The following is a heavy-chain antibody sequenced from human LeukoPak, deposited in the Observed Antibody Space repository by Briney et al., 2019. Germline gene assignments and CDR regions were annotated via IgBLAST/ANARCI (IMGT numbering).Heavy chain of an antibody. CDR3: ARSYNNAGYFYYGMDV. CDR2: IYFSGST. J-gene: IGHJ6*02. Sequence: SETLSLTCTVSGGSINTYYWSWIRQPPGKGLEWIGYIYFSGSTDYKPSLRSRVTISLDTSKNQFPLRLSSVTAADTAVYYCARSYNNAGYFYYGMDVWGQGTTVTVSS. V-gene: IGHV4-4*09. D-gene: IGHD5-24*01. CDR1: GGSINTYY.